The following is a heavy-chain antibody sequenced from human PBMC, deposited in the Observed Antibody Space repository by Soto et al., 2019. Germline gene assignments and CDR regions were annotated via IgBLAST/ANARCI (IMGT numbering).Heavy chain of an antibody. CDR2: INSDGSST. J-gene: IGHJ4*02. Sequence: EVQLVESGGGLVQPGGSLRLSCAASGFTFSSYWMHWVRQAPGKGLVWVSRINSDGSSTSYADSVKGRFTISRDNAKNTLYLQMNSLRAEDTAVYYCARINSSSGFDRLYYFDYWGQGTLVTVSS. D-gene: IGHD6-6*01. CDR1: GFTFSSYW. V-gene: IGHV3-74*01. CDR3: ARINSSSGFDRLYYFDY.